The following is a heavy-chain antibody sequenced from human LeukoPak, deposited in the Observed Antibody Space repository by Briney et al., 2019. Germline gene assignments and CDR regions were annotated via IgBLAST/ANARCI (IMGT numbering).Heavy chain of an antibody. Sequence: SETPSLTCAVYGGSFSGYYWSWIRQPPGKGLEWIGEINHSGSTNYNPSLKSRVTISVDTSKNQFSLKLSSVTAADTAVYYCARRTTIYYYGMDVWGQGTTVTVSS. D-gene: IGHD4-17*01. J-gene: IGHJ6*02. CDR3: ARRTTIYYYGMDV. V-gene: IGHV4-34*01. CDR1: GGSFSGYY. CDR2: INHSGST.